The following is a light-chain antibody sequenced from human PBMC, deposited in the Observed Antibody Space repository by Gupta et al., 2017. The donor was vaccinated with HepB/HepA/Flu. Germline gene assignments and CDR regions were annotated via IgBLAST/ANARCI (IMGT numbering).Light chain of an antibody. CDR2: AAT. CDR1: QNIGNY. J-gene: IGKJ1*01. Sequence: DIQMTQSPSSLSASVGDRVTITCRASQNIGNYLNWYQQKPGKAPNLLIYAATSLQTGVPSRFSGSKSVTDFTLTISMLQPEDFATYYCQRTDSTLWTFGQGTKVDIK. V-gene: IGKV1-39*01. CDR3: QRTDSTLWT.